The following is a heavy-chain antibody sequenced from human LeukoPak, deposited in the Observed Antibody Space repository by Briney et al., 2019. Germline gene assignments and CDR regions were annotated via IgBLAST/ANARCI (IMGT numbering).Heavy chain of an antibody. CDR1: GYTFTSYY. CDR2: INPSGGST. D-gene: IGHD2-15*01. CDR3: ALGYCSGGSCYSGAFDI. Sequence: ASVKVSCKASGYTFTSYYMHWVRQAPGQGLEWMGIINPSGGSTSYAQKFQGRVTMTRDTSTSTVYMELSSLRSEDTAVYYCALGYCSGGSCYSGAFDIWGQGTMVTVSS. J-gene: IGHJ3*02. V-gene: IGHV1-46*01.